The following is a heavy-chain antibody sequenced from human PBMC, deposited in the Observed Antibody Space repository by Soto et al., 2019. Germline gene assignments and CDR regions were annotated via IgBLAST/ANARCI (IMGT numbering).Heavy chain of an antibody. J-gene: IGHJ6*02. CDR3: ALSSGWYQNYYYGMDL. Sequence: QVQLQESGPGLVKPSETLSLTCTVSGGSITTYHWTWIRQSPGKGLEWIGYIYYSGSTDYNPSLKSRVTISVDTSKNQLSLKLNSVTAADTVVYYCALSSGWYQNYYYGMDLWGQGTTVTVSS. V-gene: IGHV4-59*01. D-gene: IGHD6-19*01. CDR1: GGSITTYH. CDR2: IYYSGST.